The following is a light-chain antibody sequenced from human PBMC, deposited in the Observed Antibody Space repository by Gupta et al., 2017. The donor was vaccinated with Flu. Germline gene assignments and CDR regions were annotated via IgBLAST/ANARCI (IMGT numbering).Light chain of an antibody. J-gene: IGKJ3*01. CDR1: QGIGSY. CDR3: QQAHSLFT. CDR2: TAS. V-gene: IGKV1-12*01. Sequence: SPSSVSASVGDRATITCRASQGIGSYLAWYQQKPGKAPKLLIYTASILQSGVPSRFSGSGSGTDFTLTISGLQAEDFATYYCQQAHSLFTFGPGTKVDLK.